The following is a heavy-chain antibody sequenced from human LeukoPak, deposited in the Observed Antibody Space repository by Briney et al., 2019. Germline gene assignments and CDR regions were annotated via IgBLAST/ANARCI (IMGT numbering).Heavy chain of an antibody. D-gene: IGHD4-11*01. CDR1: GFTFSSYA. CDR2: ISYDGSNK. Sequence: PGGSLRLSCAASGFTFSSYAMHWVRQAPGKGLEWVAVISYDGSNKYYADSVKGRFTISRDNSKNTLYLQMSSLRAEDTAVYYCARVSTVNLRYFYYYMDVWGKGTTVTVSS. V-gene: IGHV3-30-3*01. CDR3: ARVSTVNLRYFYYYMDV. J-gene: IGHJ6*03.